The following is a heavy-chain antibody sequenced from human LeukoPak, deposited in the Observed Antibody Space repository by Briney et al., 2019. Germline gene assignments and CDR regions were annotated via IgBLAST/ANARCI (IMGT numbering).Heavy chain of an antibody. CDR3: ARFDSSGLPPYYYYGMDV. D-gene: IGHD3-22*01. Sequence: GGSLRLSCAASGFTFSSYWMSWVRQAPGKGLEWVANIKQDGSEKYYVDSVKGRFTISRDNAKNSLYLQMNSLRAEDTAVYYCARFDSSGLPPYYYYGMDVWGQGTTVTVSS. CDR2: IKQDGSEK. J-gene: IGHJ6*02. CDR1: GFTFSSYW. V-gene: IGHV3-7*01.